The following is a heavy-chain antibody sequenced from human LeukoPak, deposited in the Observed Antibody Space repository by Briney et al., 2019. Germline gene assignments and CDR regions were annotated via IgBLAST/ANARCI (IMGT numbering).Heavy chain of an antibody. Sequence: QAGGSLRLSCAASGFIFNNHAMSWVRQAPGKGLEWVSSISTTGSTTYYADSVRGRFTISRDSSQNTLSLQMQSLRAGDSAVYSWATFVLWTTYYTFQYWGQGTLVSVSS. CDR3: ATFVLWTTYYTFQY. V-gene: IGHV3-23*01. CDR1: GFIFNNHA. CDR2: ISTTGSTT. D-gene: IGHD3-22*01. J-gene: IGHJ4*02.